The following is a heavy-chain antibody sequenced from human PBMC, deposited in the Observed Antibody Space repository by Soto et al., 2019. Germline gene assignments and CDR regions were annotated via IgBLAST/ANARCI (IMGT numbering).Heavy chain of an antibody. D-gene: IGHD1-26*01. CDR3: ARRGSGSYYDY. Sequence: EVQLLESGGGLVQPGGSLRLSCAASGFTFSNYAMNWVRQAPVKGLEWVSVISGSGDSTYHADSVKGRFTISRDNSKNTLCLQMTRLRAEDTAVYYCARRGSGSYYDYWGQGTLVTVSS. V-gene: IGHV3-23*01. J-gene: IGHJ4*02. CDR2: ISGSGDST. CDR1: GFTFSNYA.